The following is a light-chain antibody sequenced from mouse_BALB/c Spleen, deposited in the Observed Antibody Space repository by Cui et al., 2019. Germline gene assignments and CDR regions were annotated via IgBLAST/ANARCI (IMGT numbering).Light chain of an antibody. J-gene: IGKJ1*01. V-gene: IGKV4-80*01. CDR1: SSVSS. CDR3: HQWSSYPWA. Sequence: QLVLTQSPAIMSASLAEEITLTCSASSSVSSMHWYEQKAGTSPKLLVYITSNLTSGVPSRFSGSGSGTFYSLSISGVEAEDAADYYCHQWSSYPWAFGGGTKLEIK. CDR2: ITS.